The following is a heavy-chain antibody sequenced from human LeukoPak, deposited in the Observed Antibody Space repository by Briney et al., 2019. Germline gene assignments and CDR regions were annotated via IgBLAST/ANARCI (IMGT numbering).Heavy chain of an antibody. J-gene: IGHJ4*02. CDR3: ASGPQIREPDY. Sequence: GGSLRLSCAAYGFNINDIYMGWLRQAPGKGLEWMSYTNENCRYTHYKDPVKGRFTISRDNAKNSLYLQINSLRVEDTAVYYCASGPQIREPDYWGQGTLVTVSS. V-gene: IGHV3-11*06. CDR2: TNENCRYT. D-gene: IGHD1-26*01. CDR1: GFNINDIY.